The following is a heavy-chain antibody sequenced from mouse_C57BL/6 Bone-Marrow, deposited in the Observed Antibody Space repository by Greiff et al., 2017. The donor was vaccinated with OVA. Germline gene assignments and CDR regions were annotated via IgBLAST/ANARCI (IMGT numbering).Heavy chain of an antibody. CDR3: ARHPGYYAMDY. CDR1: GYTFTSYW. CDR2: IYPGSGST. Sequence: VQLKQPGAELVKPGASVKMSCKASGYTFTSYWITWVKQRPGQGLEWIGDIYPGSGSTNYNEKFKSKATLTVDTSSSTAYMQLSSLTSEDSAVYYCARHPGYYAMDYWGQGTSVTVSS. J-gene: IGHJ4*01. V-gene: IGHV1-55*01.